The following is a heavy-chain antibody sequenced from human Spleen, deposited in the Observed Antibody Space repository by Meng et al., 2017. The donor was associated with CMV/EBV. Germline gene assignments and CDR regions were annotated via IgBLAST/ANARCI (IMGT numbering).Heavy chain of an antibody. CDR3: AREYSYGYYFDY. J-gene: IGHJ4*02. CDR2: ISSRSSST. V-gene: IGHV3-23*01. CDR1: GFTFTDHA. D-gene: IGHD5-18*01. Sequence: GESLKISCAASGFTFTDHAMSWVRQAPGKGLEWVSSISSRSSSTYYADAVKGRFTISRDNSKNTLYLQLNSLRAEDTAVYYCAREYSYGYYFDYWGQGTLVTVSS.